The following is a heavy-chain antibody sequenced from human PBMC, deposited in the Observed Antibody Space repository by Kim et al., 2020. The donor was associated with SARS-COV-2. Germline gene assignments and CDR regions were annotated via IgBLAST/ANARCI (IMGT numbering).Heavy chain of an antibody. D-gene: IGHD2-2*01. CDR3: ATEGTYHLRYFDY. V-gene: IGHV3-23*01. CDR2: ITASGDVS. J-gene: IGHJ4*02. CDR1: GFTFSSYA. Sequence: GGSLRLSCAASGFTFSSYAMSWVRQAPGKGPEWVSAITASGDVSYYADSVKGRFTISRDNSKNTVSLQMNSLRAEDTALYYCATEGTYHLRYFDYWGQGTLVTVSS.